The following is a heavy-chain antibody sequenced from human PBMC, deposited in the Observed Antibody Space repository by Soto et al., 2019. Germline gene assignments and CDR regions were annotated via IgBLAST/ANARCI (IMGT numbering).Heavy chain of an antibody. CDR1: GGSFGDHY. CDR3: ARGPGNNSPE. D-gene: IGHD1-1*01. J-gene: IGHJ4*02. V-gene: IGHV4-34*01. CDR2: INRSGKT. Sequence: SETLSLTCAVYGGSFGDHYWNWIRQPPGKGLEWIGEINRSGKTNYNPSLRSRVTISLDTSRNQFFLKLDSVTATDSAMYYCARGPGNNSPEWSQGTQVTVSS.